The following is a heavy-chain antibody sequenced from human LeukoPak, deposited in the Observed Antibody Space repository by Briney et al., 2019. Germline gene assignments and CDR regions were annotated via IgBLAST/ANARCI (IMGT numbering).Heavy chain of an antibody. D-gene: IGHD4-17*01. Sequence: GASVKVSCKASGGTFSSYAISWVRQAPGQGLEWMGGIIPIFGTANYAQKFQGRVTITTDESTSTAYMELSSLRSEDTAVYYCARVQAWGTVTSYDYWGQGTLVTVSS. J-gene: IGHJ4*02. CDR2: IIPIFGTA. CDR3: ARVQAWGTVTSYDY. CDR1: GGTFSSYA. V-gene: IGHV1-69*05.